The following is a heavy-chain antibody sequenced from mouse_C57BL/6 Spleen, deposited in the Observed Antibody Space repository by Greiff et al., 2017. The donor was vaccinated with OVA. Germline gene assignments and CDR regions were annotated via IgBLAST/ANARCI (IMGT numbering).Heavy chain of an antibody. CDR1: GYSFTDYN. V-gene: IGHV1-39*01. J-gene: IGHJ2*01. D-gene: IGHD1-1*01. CDR3: ARGYGSIHYFDY. Sequence: EVKLVESGPELVKPGASVKISCKASGYSFTDYNMNWVKQSNGKSLEWIGVINPNYGTTSYNQKFKGKATLTVDQSSSTAYMQLNSLTSEDSAVYYCARGYGSIHYFDYWGQGTTLTVSS. CDR2: INPNYGTT.